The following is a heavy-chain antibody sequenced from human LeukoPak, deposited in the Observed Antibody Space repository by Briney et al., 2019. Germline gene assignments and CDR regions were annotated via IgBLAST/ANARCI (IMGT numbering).Heavy chain of an antibody. J-gene: IGHJ4*02. D-gene: IGHD6-19*01. CDR2: IYTSGST. CDR1: GGSISSYY. Sequence: SETLSLTCTVSGGSISSYYWSWIRQPAGKGLEWIGRIYTSGSTNYNPSLKSRVTMSVDTSKNQFSLKLSSVTAADTAVYYCARDDWPGGSGWYEWSQGTLVTVSS. V-gene: IGHV4-4*07. CDR3: ARDDWPGGSGWYE.